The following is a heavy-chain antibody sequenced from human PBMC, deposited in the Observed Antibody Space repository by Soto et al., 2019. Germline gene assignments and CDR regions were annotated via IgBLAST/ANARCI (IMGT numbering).Heavy chain of an antibody. D-gene: IGHD3-10*01. CDR3: AAAREGRYDYYGMDV. CDR1: GGTFSSYA. V-gene: IGHV1-69*12. Sequence: QVQLVQSGAEVKKPGSSVKVSCKASGGTFSSYAISWVRQAPGQGLEWMGGIISIFGTADYAQKFQGRVTITAGESTSTAYMELSSLRSEDTAVYYGAAAREGRYDYYGMDVWGQGTTVTVSS. J-gene: IGHJ6*02. CDR2: IISIFGTA.